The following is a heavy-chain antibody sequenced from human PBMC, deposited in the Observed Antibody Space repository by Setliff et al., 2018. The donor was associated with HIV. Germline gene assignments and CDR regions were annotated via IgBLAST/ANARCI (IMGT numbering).Heavy chain of an antibody. D-gene: IGHD3-16*01. Sequence: SETLSLTCTVSYYSIRSEYYWGWVRQPPGKGLEWIGCLYQSGSAYYNPSLKSRVTMSVDTSKDQFSLRLRSVAAADTAVYYCVRLNTFILYTDYWGQGILVTVSS. CDR2: LYQSGSA. J-gene: IGHJ4*02. CDR1: YYSIRSEYY. V-gene: IGHV4-38-2*02. CDR3: VRLNTFILYTDY.